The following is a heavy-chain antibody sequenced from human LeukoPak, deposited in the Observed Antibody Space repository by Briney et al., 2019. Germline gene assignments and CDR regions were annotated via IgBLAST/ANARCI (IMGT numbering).Heavy chain of an antibody. V-gene: IGHV3-23*01. J-gene: IGHJ4*02. D-gene: IGHD3-22*01. CDR2: ISGSGATT. CDR3: AKSRSGYALLDY. Sequence: GGSLRLSCTASGFTFSSYAMGWVRQAPGKGLEWVSSISGSGATTYYADSVKGRYTISRDNSKNTLYVEMNNMTAEDTAVYYCAKSRSGYALLDYWGQGTLVTVSS. CDR1: GFTFSSYA.